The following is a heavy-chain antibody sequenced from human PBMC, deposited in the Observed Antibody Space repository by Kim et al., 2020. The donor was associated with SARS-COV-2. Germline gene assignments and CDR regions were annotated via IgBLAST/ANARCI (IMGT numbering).Heavy chain of an antibody. Sequence: GGSLRPSCAASGFTFSSYGMHWVRQAPGKGLEWVAAISYDGSNKYYADSVKGRFTISRDNSKNTLYLQMNSLRAEDTAVYYCAKESRSGSYYAWTYYYYGMDVCGQGTPVTVSS. CDR2: ISYDGSNK. D-gene: IGHD3-10*01. V-gene: IGHV3-30*18. J-gene: IGHJ6*02. CDR3: AKESRSGSYYAWTYYYYGMDV. CDR1: GFTFSSYG.